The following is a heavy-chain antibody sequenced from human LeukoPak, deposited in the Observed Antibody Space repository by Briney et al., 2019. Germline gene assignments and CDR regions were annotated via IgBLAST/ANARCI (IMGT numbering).Heavy chain of an antibody. J-gene: IGHJ6*03. CDR1: GYTFTSYG. CDR3: ARVYCSGGSCYCYYYYMDV. V-gene: IGHV1-18*01. Sequence: ASVKVSCKASGYTFTSYGISWVRQAPGQGLEWMGWISAYNGNTNYAQKLQGRVTMTTDTSTSTAYMELRSLRSDDTAVYYCARVYCSGGSCYCYYYYMDVWGKGTTVTVSS. CDR2: ISAYNGNT. D-gene: IGHD2-15*01.